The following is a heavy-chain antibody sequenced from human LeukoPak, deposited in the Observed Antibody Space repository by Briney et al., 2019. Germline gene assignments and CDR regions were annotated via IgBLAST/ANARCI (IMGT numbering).Heavy chain of an antibody. CDR1: GYTFTGYY. D-gene: IGHD5-12*01. CDR3: ARGAPTINRHSDY. CDR2: INPNSGGT. J-gene: IGHJ4*02. V-gene: IGHV1-2*02. Sequence: ASVKVSCKAFGYTFTGYYMHWVRQAPGQGLEWMGWINPNSGGTNYAQKFQGRVTMTRDTSISTAYMELSRLRSDDTAVYYCARGAPTINRHSDYWGQGTLVTVSS.